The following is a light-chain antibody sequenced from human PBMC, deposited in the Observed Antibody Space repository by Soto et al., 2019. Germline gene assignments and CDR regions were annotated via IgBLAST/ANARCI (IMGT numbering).Light chain of an antibody. CDR1: QTISAW. CDR3: QQYHSYSWT. CDR2: KTS. J-gene: IGKJ1*01. Sequence: DIQMTQSPSTLSASLGDRVTITCRASQTISAWVAWYQQKPGKAPKLLIYKTSSLESGVPPRFSGSGSGTEFTLTISSLQPDDSATYYCQQYHSYSWTFGQRTKVEIK. V-gene: IGKV1-5*03.